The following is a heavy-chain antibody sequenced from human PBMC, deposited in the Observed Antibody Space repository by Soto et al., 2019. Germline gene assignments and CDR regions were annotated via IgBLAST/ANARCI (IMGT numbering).Heavy chain of an antibody. Sequence: DVQLLESGGGLVQPGGSLRLSCAASGFTFGNYGINWVRQAPGKGLEWVSGISGGGGSTYYADSVKGRFTVSRDPSKNSVFMEMNTLRAEDKAVYYCAKGFIVVVTVLRPDDAFDVWGQGTLVTVSS. D-gene: IGHD2-21*02. CDR2: ISGGGGST. CDR3: AKGFIVVVTVLRPDDAFDV. V-gene: IGHV3-23*01. CDR1: GFTFGNYG. J-gene: IGHJ3*01.